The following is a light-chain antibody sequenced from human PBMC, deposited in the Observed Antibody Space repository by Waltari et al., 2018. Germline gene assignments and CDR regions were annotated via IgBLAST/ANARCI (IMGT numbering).Light chain of an antibody. CDR3: QTGGHGSWV. J-gene: IGLJ3*02. CDR2: VNSDGSH. CDR1: SGHSTNI. V-gene: IGLV4-69*01. Sequence: QLVLTQSPSASASLGASVKLTCTLSSGHSTNIIAWLQQQPEKGPRYLMNVNSDGSHNKGVGSPDRFSGSSSGAERYLAISGLQSEDEADYYCQTGGHGSWVFGGGTRLTVL.